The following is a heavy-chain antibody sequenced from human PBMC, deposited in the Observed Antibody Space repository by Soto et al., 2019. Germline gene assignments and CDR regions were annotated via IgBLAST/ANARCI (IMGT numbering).Heavy chain of an antibody. Sequence: EQLVESGGSVVQPGRSLRHSCVASGFTFSRKGMHWVRQAPGKGLEWVAMIWYDGSKKFSGDSVKGRFTISRDNSKNTLFLQMDSLRAEDTAVYYCARDGLDSAFDLWGQGTMVTVSS. D-gene: IGHD2-15*01. CDR3: ARDGLDSAFDL. CDR1: GFTFSRKG. V-gene: IGHV3-33*01. J-gene: IGHJ3*01. CDR2: IWYDGSKK.